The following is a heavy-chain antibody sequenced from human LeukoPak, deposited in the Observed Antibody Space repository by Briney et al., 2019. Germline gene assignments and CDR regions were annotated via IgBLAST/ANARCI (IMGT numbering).Heavy chain of an antibody. D-gene: IGHD3-10*01. CDR1: GFTFSSYW. J-gene: IGHJ6*02. V-gene: IGHV3-7*01. CDR3: ARDRARPSMVRGGGMDV. Sequence: GSLRLSCAASGFTFSSYWMSWVRQAPGKGLEWVANIKQDGSEKYYVDSVKGRFTISRDNAKNSLYLQMNSLRAEDTAVYYCARDRARPSMVRGGGMDVWGQGTTVTVSS. CDR2: IKQDGSEK.